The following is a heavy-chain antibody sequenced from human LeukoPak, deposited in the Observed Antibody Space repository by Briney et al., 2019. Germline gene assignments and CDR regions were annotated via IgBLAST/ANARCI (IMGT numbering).Heavy chain of an antibody. CDR1: GFTFSDYY. D-gene: IGHD3-10*01. CDR2: ISGGGRTI. V-gene: IGHV3-11*01. J-gene: IGHJ3*02. Sequence: PGGSLRLSCAASGFTFSDYYMSWIRQAPGKGLEWISYISGGGRTIYYADSVKGRFTMSRDNAKNSLYLEMNRLSAEDTAVYYCARDAYFYGSGSYDNPDVSPFDIRGQGTMVTVSS. CDR3: ARDAYFYGSGSYDNPDVSPFDI.